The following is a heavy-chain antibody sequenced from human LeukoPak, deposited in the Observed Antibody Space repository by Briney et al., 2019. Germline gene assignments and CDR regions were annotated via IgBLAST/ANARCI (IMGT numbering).Heavy chain of an antibody. J-gene: IGHJ4*02. CDR2: IYHSGST. CDR3: ARWGRYCSGASCSGFAFDS. CDR1: GGSISSGSYS. V-gene: IGHV4-30-2*01. Sequence: SQTLSLTCAVSGGSISSGSYSWSWIRQPPGKGLEWIGYIYHSGSTYYNPSLKSRVTISVDRSKNQFSLKLSSVTAADTAVYYCARWGRYCSGASCSGFAFDSSGQGTLVTVYS. D-gene: IGHD2-15*01.